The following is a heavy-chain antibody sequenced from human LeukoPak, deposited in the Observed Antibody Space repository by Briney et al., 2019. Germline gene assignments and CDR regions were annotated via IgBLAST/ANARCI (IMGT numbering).Heavy chain of an antibody. D-gene: IGHD3-3*01. CDR3: ARTRRGVIDY. V-gene: IGHV4-31*03. CDR1: GGSISSGGYY. CDR2: IYYSGST. Sequence: SETLSLTCTVSGGSISSGGYYWSWIRQHPGKGLEWIGCIYYSGSTYYNPSLKSRVTISVDTSKNQFSLKLSSVTAADTAVYYCARTRRGVIDYWGQGTLVTVSS. J-gene: IGHJ4*02.